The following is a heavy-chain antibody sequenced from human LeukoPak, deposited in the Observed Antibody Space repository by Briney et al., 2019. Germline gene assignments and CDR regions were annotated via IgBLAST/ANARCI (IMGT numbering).Heavy chain of an antibody. Sequence: SETLSLTCSVSGGSISSYYWSWIRQPAGKGLEWIGRISTSGSTNYNPSLKSRVTMSEDTSKNQFSLKLSSVTAADTALYYCARDEGDSLFDYWGQGTLVTVS. D-gene: IGHD3-16*01. CDR1: GGSISSYY. CDR3: ARDEGDSLFDY. V-gene: IGHV4-4*07. J-gene: IGHJ4*02. CDR2: ISTSGST.